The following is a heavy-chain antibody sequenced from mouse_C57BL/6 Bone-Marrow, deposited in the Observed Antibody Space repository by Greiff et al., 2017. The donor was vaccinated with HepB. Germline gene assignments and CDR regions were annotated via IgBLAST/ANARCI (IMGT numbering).Heavy chain of an antibody. J-gene: IGHJ4*01. CDR1: GFTFSDYG. CDR3: ASPNYYGSTYYYAMDY. Sequence: EVQLVESGGGLVKPGGSLKLSCAASGFTFSDYGMHWVRQAPEKGLEWVAYISSGSSTIYYADTVKGRFTISSDNAKNTLFLQMTSLRSEDTAMYYCASPNYYGSTYYYAMDYWGQGTSVTVSS. D-gene: IGHD1-1*01. CDR2: ISSGSSTI. V-gene: IGHV5-17*01.